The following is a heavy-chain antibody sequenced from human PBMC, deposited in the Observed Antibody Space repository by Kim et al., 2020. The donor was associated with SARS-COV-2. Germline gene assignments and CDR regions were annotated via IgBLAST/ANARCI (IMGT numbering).Heavy chain of an antibody. CDR1: GFIFSSFA. V-gene: IGHV3-23*03. J-gene: IGHJ4*02. D-gene: IGHD5-18*01. CDR2: IYSYGTRT. Sequence: GGSLRLSCAASGFIFSSFAMNWVRQAPGKGLEWVAGIYSYGTRTYYADSVKGRFSISRDNSKNTLYLQMNSLRAEDTAVYYCAKDWATDMITFFDYWGQGALVTVSS. CDR3: AKDWATDMITFFDY.